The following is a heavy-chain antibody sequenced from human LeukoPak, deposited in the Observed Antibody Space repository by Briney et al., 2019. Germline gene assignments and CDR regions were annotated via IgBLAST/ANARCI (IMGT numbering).Heavy chain of an antibody. CDR1: GYTFTGYY. J-gene: IGHJ4*02. V-gene: IGHV1-2*02. D-gene: IGHD5-12*01. CDR2: INPNSGGT. CDR3: ARGEIDSGYYLDH. Sequence: ASVKVSCKASGYTFTGYYMYWVRQAPGQGLEWMEWINPNSGGTNHAQKFQGRVTMTRDTSISTAYMELSRLRSDDTAVYYCARGEIDSGYYLDHWGQGTLVTVSS.